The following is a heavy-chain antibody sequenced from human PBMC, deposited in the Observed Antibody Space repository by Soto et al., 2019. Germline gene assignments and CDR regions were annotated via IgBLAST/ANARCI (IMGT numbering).Heavy chain of an antibody. CDR2: IDYSGSS. D-gene: IGHD1-26*01. J-gene: IGHJ4*02. Sequence: QVQLQESGPGLVKPSQTLSLTCIVSGASISSGGVYWSWIRQHPGKGLEWIGYIDYSGSSYCNPSLKSRVTISVDTSKNQFSLELSSVTAADTAVYYCATGPQGGIYSLFNGHGGPDSWGRGSLVTVSS. CDR1: GASISSGGVY. CDR3: ATGPQGGIYSLFNGHGGPDS. V-gene: IGHV4-31*03.